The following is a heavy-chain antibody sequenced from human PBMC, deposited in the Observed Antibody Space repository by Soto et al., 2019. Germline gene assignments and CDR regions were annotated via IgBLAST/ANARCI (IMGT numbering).Heavy chain of an antibody. CDR3: ARDKITGLFDY. D-gene: IGHD2-8*02. CDR2: IYYSGST. J-gene: IGHJ4*02. V-gene: IGHV4-39*02. CDR1: GGSISSSSFH. Sequence: PSETLSLTCAVSGGSISSSSFHWGWIRQPPGKGLEWIGSIYYSGSTYYSPSLKSRVTISVDTSKNQFSLKLSSVTAADTAVYYCARDKITGLFDYWGQGTLVT.